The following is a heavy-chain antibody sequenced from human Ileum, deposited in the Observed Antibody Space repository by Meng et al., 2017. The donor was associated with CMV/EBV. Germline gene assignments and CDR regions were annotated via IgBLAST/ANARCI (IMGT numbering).Heavy chain of an antibody. Sequence: YDGPFSGYFWSWIRQPPGKGLEWIGEINHGGNTQYNPYFQSRVTISIDTSKNQFSLNLKSVTAADTAVYYCARVFCRTTSCYTAWFDPWGQGALVTVSS. J-gene: IGHJ5*02. V-gene: IGHV4-34*01. D-gene: IGHD2-2*02. CDR1: DGPFSGYF. CDR3: ARVFCRTTSCYTAWFDP. CDR2: INHGGNT.